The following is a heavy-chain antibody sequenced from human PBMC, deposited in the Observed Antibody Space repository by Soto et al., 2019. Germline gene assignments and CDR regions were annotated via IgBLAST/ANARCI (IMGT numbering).Heavy chain of an antibody. Sequence: GASLKISCTGSGYSFATNWIGWVRQRPGKGLEWMGIISPDDSDTRYSPSFQGQVTISADKSISTAYLQWSSLKASDPAMYYCARLQGDCSGGSCPYYYYYDMDVWGQGTTVTVSS. V-gene: IGHV5-51*01. J-gene: IGHJ6*02. CDR3: ARLQGDCSGGSCPYYYYYDMDV. D-gene: IGHD2-15*01. CDR2: ISPDDSDT. CDR1: GYSFATNW.